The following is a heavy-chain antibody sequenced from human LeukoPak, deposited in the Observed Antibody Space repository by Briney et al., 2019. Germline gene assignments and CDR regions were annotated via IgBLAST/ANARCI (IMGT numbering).Heavy chain of an antibody. CDR1: GDSINGFY. D-gene: IGHD3-3*01. J-gene: IGHJ6*02. V-gene: IGHV4-59*08. CDR2: IYYAGRT. CDR3: ARQGRFSYFGMDV. Sequence: PSETLSLTCTVSGDSINGFYWSWIRQPPGKGLEWVAYIYYAGRTTYNPSLKSRVTISVDTSKNQFSQKLTSLTAADTAVYYCARQGRFSYFGMDVWGQGTTVTVSS.